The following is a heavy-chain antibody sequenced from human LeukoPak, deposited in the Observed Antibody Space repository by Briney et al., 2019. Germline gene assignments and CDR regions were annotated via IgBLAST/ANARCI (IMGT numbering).Heavy chain of an antibody. D-gene: IGHD6-19*01. V-gene: IGHV4-59*01. J-gene: IGHJ6*02. CDR1: TFYISYDY. CDR2: IYYTGST. Sequence: SETLSLTCTVSTFYISYDYWIGIRQPPGKGLEWIGYIYYTGSTTYNPSLKSRLTISVDTSKNQFSLKFVSLPDAESAVYYRARHIAVGGDVWGQGTTVTVS. CDR3: ARHIAVGGDV.